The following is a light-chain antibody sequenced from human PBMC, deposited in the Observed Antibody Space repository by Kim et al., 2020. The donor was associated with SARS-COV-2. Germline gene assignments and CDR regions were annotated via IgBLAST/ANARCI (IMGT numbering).Light chain of an antibody. CDR3: QLYGRSPM. J-gene: IGKJ1*01. CDR2: GPS. CDR1: QSVNRDY. V-gene: IGKV3-20*01. Sequence: PGERATLSCRASQSVNRDYLAWYQQKPGQAPRLVIYGPSTRATGIPDRFSGGGSGTDFTLTISRLEPEDFAVYYCQLYGRSPMFGQGTKLEI.